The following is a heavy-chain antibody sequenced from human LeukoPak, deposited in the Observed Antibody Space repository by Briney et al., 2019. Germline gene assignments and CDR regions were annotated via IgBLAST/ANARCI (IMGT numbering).Heavy chain of an antibody. CDR1: RFSFSDYG. Sequence: GGSLRLSCSVSRFSFSDYGMVWFRQAPGKGLEWVSYISSASKMIYYAGSVKGRFTISRDNAKNSLYLQMSTLRAEDTAVYYCAELGITMIGGVWGKGTTVTISS. CDR3: AELGITMIGGV. V-gene: IGHV3-48*01. CDR2: ISSASKMI. D-gene: IGHD3-10*02. J-gene: IGHJ6*04.